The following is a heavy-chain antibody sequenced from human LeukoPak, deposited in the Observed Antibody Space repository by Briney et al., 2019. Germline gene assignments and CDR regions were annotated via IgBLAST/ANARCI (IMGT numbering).Heavy chain of an antibody. CDR2: IYSGGST. J-gene: IGHJ3*02. Sequence: GGSLRLSCAASGFTVTSNYMGWVRQAPGKGLEWVSVIYSGGSTYYADSVKGRFTISRDNAKNSLYLQMNSLRTEDTALYYCAKGPTGDAFDIWGQGTMVTVSS. CDR1: GFTVTSNY. V-gene: IGHV3-53*05. CDR3: AKGPTGDAFDI. D-gene: IGHD1-1*01.